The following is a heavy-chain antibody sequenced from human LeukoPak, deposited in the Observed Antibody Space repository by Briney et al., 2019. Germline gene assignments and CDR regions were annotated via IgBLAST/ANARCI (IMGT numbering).Heavy chain of an antibody. Sequence: ASVKVSCKASGYTFTSYGISWVRQAPGQGLEWMGWMSAYNGNTNYAQKLQGRVTMTTDTSTSTAYMELRSLRADDTAVYYCARERKRILTDYWGQNTLVTVSS. CDR2: MSAYNGNT. CDR3: ARERKRILTDY. V-gene: IGHV1-18*01. J-gene: IGHJ4*02. D-gene: IGHD3-9*01. CDR1: GYTFTSYG.